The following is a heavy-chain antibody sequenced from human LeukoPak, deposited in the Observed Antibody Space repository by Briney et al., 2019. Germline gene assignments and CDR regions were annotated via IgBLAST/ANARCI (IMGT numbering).Heavy chain of an antibody. V-gene: IGHV3-74*01. Sequence: GGSLRLSCAASGFTFSDYWMHWVRQAPGKGLVWVSRVNSDGSSTSYADSVKGRFTISRDNAKNTLYLQMNSLRAEDTAVYYCAKVVGATIFDYWGQGTLVTVSS. CDR1: GFTFSDYW. J-gene: IGHJ4*02. CDR3: AKVVGATIFDY. CDR2: VNSDGSST. D-gene: IGHD1-26*01.